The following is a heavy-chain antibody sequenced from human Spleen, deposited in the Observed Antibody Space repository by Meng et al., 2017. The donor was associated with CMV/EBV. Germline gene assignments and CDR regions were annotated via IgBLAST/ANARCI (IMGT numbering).Heavy chain of an antibody. V-gene: IGHV4-59*08. CDR3: ARVGAIVATNIYGMDV. Sequence: SETLSLTCTVSGGSISSYYWSWIRQPPGKGLEWIGYIYYSGSTNYNPSLKSRVTISVDTSKNQFSLKLSSVTAADTAVYYCARVGAIVATNIYGMDVWGQGTTVTVSS. CDR1: GGSISSYY. D-gene: IGHD5-12*01. CDR2: IYYSGST. J-gene: IGHJ6*02.